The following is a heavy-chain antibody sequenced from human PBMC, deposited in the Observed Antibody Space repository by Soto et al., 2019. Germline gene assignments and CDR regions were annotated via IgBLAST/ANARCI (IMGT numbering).Heavy chain of an antibody. CDR2: IYYSGST. J-gene: IGHJ4*02. V-gene: IGHV4-39*01. CDR1: GGSITGTTYY. D-gene: IGHD2-21*02. CDR3: ARHQGVTGGPFDY. Sequence: PETQSLTCTVSGGSITGTTYYWGWIRQPPGKGLEWIGSIYYSGSTYYSPSLKSRVTLSVDTSKNHVSLRLSSVTAADTAVYYCARHQGVTGGPFDYWGQGTLVTVSS.